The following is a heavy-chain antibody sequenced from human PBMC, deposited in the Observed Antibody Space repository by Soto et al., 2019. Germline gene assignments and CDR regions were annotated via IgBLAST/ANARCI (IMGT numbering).Heavy chain of an antibody. CDR2: ISDSGDTS. CDR3: AKDLSAGSSWSTSYSSGFDY. Sequence: EVQLLESGGGLVQPGGSQGLSCAASGFTFSSYAMSWVRQAPGKGLEWVSAISDSGDTSYYADSVKGRFTISRDNSKNTLYLHMSSLRAEDTAVYYCAKDLSAGSSWSTSYSSGFDYWGQGTLVTVSS. D-gene: IGHD6-13*01. V-gene: IGHV3-23*01. J-gene: IGHJ4*02. CDR1: GFTFSSYA.